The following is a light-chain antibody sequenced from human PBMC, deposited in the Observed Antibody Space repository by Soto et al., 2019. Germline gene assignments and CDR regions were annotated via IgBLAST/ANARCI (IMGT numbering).Light chain of an antibody. CDR2: KAS. CDR3: QQYRSAST. V-gene: IGKV1-5*03. Sequence: DIQMTQSPSTLSAFVGARVTITCRASQSVSNWLAWYQQKPGKAPRLLISKASTVESGVPSRFSGSGSGTEFTLSISSRQPEDFATYYCQQYRSASTFGQGTKLEIK. J-gene: IGKJ2*02. CDR1: QSVSNW.